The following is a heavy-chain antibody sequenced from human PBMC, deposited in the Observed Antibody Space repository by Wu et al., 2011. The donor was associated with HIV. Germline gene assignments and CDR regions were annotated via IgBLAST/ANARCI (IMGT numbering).Heavy chain of an antibody. Sequence: QVQLVQSGAEVKKPGSSVKVSCKASGGTFSSYAISWVRQAPGQGLEWMGGIIPIFGTANYAQKFQGRVTITADKSTSTAYMELSSLRSEDTAVYYCASRKGQLLWFGVKSGDYYYMDVWGKGTTVTVSS. CDR3: ASRKGQLLWFGVKSGDYYYMDV. CDR1: GGTFSSYA. D-gene: IGHD3-10*01. J-gene: IGHJ6*03. V-gene: IGHV1-69*14. CDR2: IIPIFGTA.